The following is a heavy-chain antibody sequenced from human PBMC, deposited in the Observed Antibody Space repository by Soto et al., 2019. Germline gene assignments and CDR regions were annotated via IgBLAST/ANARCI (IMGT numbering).Heavy chain of an antibody. J-gene: IGHJ6*03. Sequence: ASVKVSCKASGYTFTSYDINWVRQATGQGLEWMGWMNPNSGNTGYAQKFQGRVTMTRNTSISTAYMELSSLRSEDTAVYYCARGQSLSGVVIYYYYYMDVWGKGTTVTVSS. D-gene: IGHD3-3*01. V-gene: IGHV1-8*01. CDR2: MNPNSGNT. CDR1: GYTFTSYD. CDR3: ARGQSLSGVVIYYYYYMDV.